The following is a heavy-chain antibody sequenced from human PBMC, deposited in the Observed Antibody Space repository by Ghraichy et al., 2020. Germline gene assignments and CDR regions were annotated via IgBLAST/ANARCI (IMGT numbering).Heavy chain of an antibody. V-gene: IGHV3-30*18. D-gene: IGHD6-6*01. CDR3: AKDKEYSSSGDRFDP. CDR2: ISYDGSNK. J-gene: IGHJ5*02. CDR1: GFTFSSYG. Sequence: GGSLRLSCAASGFTFSSYGMHWVRQAPGKGLEWVAVISYDGSNKYYADSVKGRFTISRDNSKNTLYLQMNSLRAEDTAVYYCAKDKEYSSSGDRFDPWGQGTLVTVSS.